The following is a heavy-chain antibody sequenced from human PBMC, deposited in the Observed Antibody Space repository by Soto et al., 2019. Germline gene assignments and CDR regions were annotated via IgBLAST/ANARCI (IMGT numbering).Heavy chain of an antibody. CDR2: IYYNGTT. CDR3: ARGPSGDKVDY. J-gene: IGHJ4*02. V-gene: IGHV4-31*03. Sequence: SETLSLTCTVIGGSIRSPNFSWSWIRQHPGKGPEWIGNIYYNGTTTYSPSLESRLTISLDPSKNQFSLTLKSVTAADTAVYYCARGPSGDKVDYWGQGTLVTVSS. D-gene: IGHD7-27*01. CDR1: GGSIRSPNFS.